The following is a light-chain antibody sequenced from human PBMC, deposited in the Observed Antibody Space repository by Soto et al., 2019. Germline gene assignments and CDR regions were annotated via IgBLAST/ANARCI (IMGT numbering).Light chain of an antibody. J-gene: IGLJ2*01. CDR3: SSYISSTVV. Sequence: QSALTQPASVSGSPGQSITISCTGTSSDVGLHNYVSWYQQHPGKAPKLMIYEVSNRPSGVSNRFSGSKSGNTASLTISGLPAEDGADYYCSSYISSTVVFGGGTKLTVL. V-gene: IGLV2-14*01. CDR2: EVS. CDR1: SSDVGLHNY.